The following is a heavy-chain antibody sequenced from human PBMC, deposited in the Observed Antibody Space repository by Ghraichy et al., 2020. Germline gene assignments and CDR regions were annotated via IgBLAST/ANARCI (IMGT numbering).Heavy chain of an antibody. J-gene: IGHJ4*02. Sequence: GGPLRLSCAASGFTVSSSYMSWVRQVPGKGLEWVSLIDSGGNTYYADSVKGRFTISRDNSKNSLYLHMNSLRAEDTAVYYCARSGSGGDFDYWGQGTLVTVSS. D-gene: IGHD3-3*01. V-gene: IGHV3-53*01. CDR2: IDSGGNT. CDR1: GFTVSSSY. CDR3: ARSGSGGDFDY.